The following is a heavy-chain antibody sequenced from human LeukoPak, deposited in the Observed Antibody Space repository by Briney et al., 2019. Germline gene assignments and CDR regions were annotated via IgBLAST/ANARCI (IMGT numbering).Heavy chain of an antibody. CDR1: GFTFSSYA. V-gene: IGHV3-23*01. CDR2: ISGSGGST. J-gene: IGHJ4*02. CDR3: ARDTSVVGATTGNFDY. Sequence: GGSLRLSCAASGFTFSSYAMSWVRQAPGKGLEWVSAISGSGGSTYYADSVKGRFTISRDNAKNSLYLQMNSLRAEDTAVYYCARDTSVVGATTGNFDYWGQGTLVTVSS. D-gene: IGHD1-26*01.